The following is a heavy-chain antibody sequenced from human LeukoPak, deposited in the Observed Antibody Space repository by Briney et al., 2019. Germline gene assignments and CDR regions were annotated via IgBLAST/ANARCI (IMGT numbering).Heavy chain of an antibody. V-gene: IGHV3-48*03. CDR1: GFTFSSYE. D-gene: IGHD5-24*01. CDR3: AREVRTMY. J-gene: IGHJ4*02. CDR2: ISSGGSII. Sequence: GGSLRLSCAASGFTFSSYEMNWVRQAPGKGLEWVSFISSGGSIIYYADSVKGRFTISRDNAKNSLYLQMSSLRAEDTAVYYCAREVRTMYWGQGILVTVSS.